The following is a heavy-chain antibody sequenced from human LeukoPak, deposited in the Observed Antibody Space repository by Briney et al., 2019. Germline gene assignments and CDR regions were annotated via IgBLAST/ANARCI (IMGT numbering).Heavy chain of an antibody. J-gene: IGHJ3*02. D-gene: IGHD2-15*01. CDR1: GYTFTGYY. CDR3: ARGSDVEDAFDI. V-gene: IGHV1-69*08. CDR2: MIPILGAT. Sequence: ASVKVSCKASGYTFTGYYMHWVRQAPGQGLEWMGRMIPILGATSYAQKFQGRVTITADKSTSTAYMELSRLTSEDTAFYYCARGSDVEDAFDIWGQGTMVTVSP.